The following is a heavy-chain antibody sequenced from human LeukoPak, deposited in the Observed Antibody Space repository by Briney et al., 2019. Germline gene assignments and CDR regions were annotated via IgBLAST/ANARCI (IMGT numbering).Heavy chain of an antibody. J-gene: IGHJ6*03. CDR1: GGTFSSYA. Sequence: SVKVSCKASGGTFSSYAISWVRQAPGQGLEWMGRIIPIFGTANYAQKFQGRVTITRNTSISTAYMELSSLRSEDTAVYYCARTYGSGSYQASYYYYMDVWGKGTTVTVSS. CDR2: IIPIFGTA. D-gene: IGHD3-10*01. V-gene: IGHV1-69*05. CDR3: ARTYGSGSYQASYYYYMDV.